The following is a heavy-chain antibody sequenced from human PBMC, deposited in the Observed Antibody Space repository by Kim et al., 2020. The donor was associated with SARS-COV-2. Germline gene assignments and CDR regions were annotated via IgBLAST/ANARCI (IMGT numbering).Heavy chain of an antibody. Sequence: ADSVKGRFTIARENSKNTLYLQMNSLRAEDTAVYYCARALGGTYYYGMDVWGQGTTVTVSS. V-gene: IGHV3-30*01. J-gene: IGHJ6*02. CDR3: ARALGGTYYYGMDV. D-gene: IGHD3-16*01.